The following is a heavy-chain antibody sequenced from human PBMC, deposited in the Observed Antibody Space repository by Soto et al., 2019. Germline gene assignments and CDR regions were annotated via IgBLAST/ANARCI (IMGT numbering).Heavy chain of an antibody. J-gene: IGHJ4*02. D-gene: IGHD1-26*01. CDR3: AKDGMVPPGAFDY. CDR1: GFTFSSYG. V-gene: IGHV3-30*18. Sequence: GDLSLSCTASGFTFSSYGMHKVRQAPGKGLEWVAVISYDGSNKYYADCVKGRFTISRDNSKNTLYLQMNSLRAEDTAVYYCAKDGMVPPGAFDYWGQGTLVTVSS. CDR2: ISYDGSNK.